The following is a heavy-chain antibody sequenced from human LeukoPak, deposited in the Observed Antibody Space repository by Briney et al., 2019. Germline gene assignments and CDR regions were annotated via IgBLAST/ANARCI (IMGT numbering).Heavy chain of an antibody. V-gene: IGHV1-18*01. CDR3: ARISDHNWYFDL. CDR1: GYTFTNYG. CDR2: TSSYNGNT. Sequence: GASVKVSCKASGYTFTNYGITWVRQAPGQGLEWMGWTSSYNGNTNYAQKFQGRVTMTRNPSIPTAYMEPSSLRSEDTAVYYCARISDHNWYFDLWGRGTLVTVSS. J-gene: IGHJ2*01. D-gene: IGHD1-14*01.